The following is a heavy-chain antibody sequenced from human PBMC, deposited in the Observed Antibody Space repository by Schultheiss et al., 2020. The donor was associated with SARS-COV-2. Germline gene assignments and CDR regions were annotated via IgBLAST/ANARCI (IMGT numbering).Heavy chain of an antibody. J-gene: IGHJ5*02. D-gene: IGHD2-15*01. CDR2: IRSSGRDI. CDR1: GFTFGTYN. V-gene: IGHV3-21*01. CDR3: VRDRSWWTPYNCFDL. Sequence: GGPLRLSCAASGFTFGTYNMHWVRQAPGKGLEFVASIRSSGRDIYYADSMQGRFTVSRDNANSSLYLQMHSLRAEDTAVYYCVRDRSWWTPYNCFDLWGRGTVVTV.